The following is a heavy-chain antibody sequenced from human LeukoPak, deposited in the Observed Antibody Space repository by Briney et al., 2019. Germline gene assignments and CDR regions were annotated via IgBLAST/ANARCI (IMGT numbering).Heavy chain of an antibody. Sequence: KTGGSLRLSCAASGFTFSTAWMNWVRQAPGKGLEWVGRIKSKPDGGTIDYAAPVKGRFTISRDDSKNMFYRQMNSLKTEDTAAYYCTTGGYYFDYWGQGTLVIVSS. CDR2: IKSKPDGGTI. CDR3: TTGGYYFDY. J-gene: IGHJ4*02. CDR1: GFTFSTAW. V-gene: IGHV3-15*01.